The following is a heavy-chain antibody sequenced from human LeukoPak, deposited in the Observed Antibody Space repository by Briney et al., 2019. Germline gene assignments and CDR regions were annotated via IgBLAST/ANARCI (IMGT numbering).Heavy chain of an antibody. Sequence: PGGSLRLSCTASGFTFGDYAMSWVRQAPGKGLEWVGFIRSKAYGGTTEYAASVKGRFTISRDDSKSIAYLQMNSLKTEDTAVYYCTRDCCSSTSCYQGDWFDTWGQGTLVTVSS. D-gene: IGHD2-2*01. V-gene: IGHV3-49*04. J-gene: IGHJ5*02. CDR1: GFTFGDYA. CDR2: IRSKAYGGTT. CDR3: TRDCCSSTSCYQGDWFDT.